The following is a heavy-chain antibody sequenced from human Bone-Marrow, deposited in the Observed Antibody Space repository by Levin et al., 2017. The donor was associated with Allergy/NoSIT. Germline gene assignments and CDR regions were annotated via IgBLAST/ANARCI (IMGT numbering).Heavy chain of an antibody. CDR3: AKDTSIAAAATGAEGVFDY. Sequence: GGSLRLSCAASGFNFSRFGMHWVRQAPGKGLEWVAIISFDGSNRHYGDSVKGRFTISRDNSKNTLYLQMDSLRLEDSAVYYCAKDTSIAAAATGAEGVFDYWGQGSLVTVSS. CDR1: GFNFSRFG. D-gene: IGHD6-13*01. V-gene: IGHV3-30*18. CDR2: ISFDGSNR. J-gene: IGHJ4*02.